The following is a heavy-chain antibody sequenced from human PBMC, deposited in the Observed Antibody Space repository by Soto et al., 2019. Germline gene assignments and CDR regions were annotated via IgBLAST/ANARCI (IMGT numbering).Heavy chain of an antibody. CDR3: ARDTYGGYCSGESCYSGSFES. Sequence: VELVESGGGVVQAGRPLRLSCAASGFDFGRYGMHWVRQAPGKGLEWVAVIWYDGSKKYYAESVKGRFTISRDNSENTMYLQTNSLRVEDTAVYYCARDTYGGYCSGESCYSGSFESWGQGTLVTVSS. D-gene: IGHD2-15*01. CDR2: IWYDGSKK. J-gene: IGHJ4*02. V-gene: IGHV3-33*01. CDR1: GFDFGRYG.